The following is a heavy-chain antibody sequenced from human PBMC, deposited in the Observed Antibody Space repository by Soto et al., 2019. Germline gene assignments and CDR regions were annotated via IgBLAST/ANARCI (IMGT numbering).Heavy chain of an antibody. Sequence: ASAKVSCKASGYTFTSYAMHWVRQAPGQRLEWMGWINAGNGNTKYSQKFQGRVTITRDTSASTAYMELSSLRSEDTAVYYCARALSGIAVARNWFDPWGQGTLVTVSS. V-gene: IGHV1-3*01. CDR2: INAGNGNT. J-gene: IGHJ5*02. CDR1: GYTFTSYA. D-gene: IGHD6-19*01. CDR3: ARALSGIAVARNWFDP.